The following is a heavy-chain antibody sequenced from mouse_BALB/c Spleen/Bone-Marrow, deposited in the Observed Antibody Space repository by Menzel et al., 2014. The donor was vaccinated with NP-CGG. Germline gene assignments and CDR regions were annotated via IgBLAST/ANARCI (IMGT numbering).Heavy chain of an antibody. D-gene: IGHD1-1*01. CDR2: IGPANGNT. V-gene: IGHV14-3*02. CDR3: ASYYYGSSGFAY. CDR1: GFNIKDTY. J-gene: IGHJ3*01. Sequence: AQLQPSGAELVNPGASAKLSCTASGFNIKDTYMHWVKQRPEQGLEWIGRIGPANGNTKYDPKFQGKATITADTSSNTAYLQLSSLTSEDTAVYYCASYYYGSSGFAYRGQGTPGTAPA.